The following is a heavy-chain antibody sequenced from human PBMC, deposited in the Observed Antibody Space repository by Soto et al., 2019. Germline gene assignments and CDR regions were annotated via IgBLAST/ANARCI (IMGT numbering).Heavy chain of an antibody. D-gene: IGHD2-2*01. CDR3: ARDRPLFCISTSCYWGYYYYGMDV. V-gene: IGHV3-33*01. J-gene: IGHJ6*02. CDR1: GFTFSSYG. Sequence: PGGSLRLSCAASGFTFSSYGMHWVRQAPGKGLEWVAVIWYDGSNKYYADSVKGRFTISRDNSKNTLYLQMNSLRAEDTAVYYCARDRPLFCISTSCYWGYYYYGMDVWGQGTTVTVSS. CDR2: IWYDGSNK.